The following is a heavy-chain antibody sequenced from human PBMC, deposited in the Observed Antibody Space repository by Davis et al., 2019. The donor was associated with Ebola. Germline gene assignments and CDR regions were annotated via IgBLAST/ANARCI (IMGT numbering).Heavy chain of an antibody. CDR3: ARQGGDYYDSSVGY. J-gene: IGHJ4*02. Sequence: PSETLSLTCAVYGGSFSGYYWSWIRQPPGKGLEWIGEINHSGSTNYNPSLKSRVTISVDTSKNQFSLKLSSVTAADTAVYYCARQGGDYYDSSVGYWGQGTLVTVSS. V-gene: IGHV4-34*01. CDR2: INHSGST. D-gene: IGHD3-22*01. CDR1: GGSFSGYY.